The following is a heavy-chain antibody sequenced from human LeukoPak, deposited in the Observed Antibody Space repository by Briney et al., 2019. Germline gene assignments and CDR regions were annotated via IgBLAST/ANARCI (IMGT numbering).Heavy chain of an antibody. D-gene: IGHD3-10*01. V-gene: IGHV3-NL1*01. CDR2: IYSGGTT. Sequence: GGSLRLSCAASGFTFSSYGMHWVRQAPGKGLEWVSAIYSGGTTYYADSVKGRFTISRDTSKNTLYLQMNSLRAEDTAVYYCARDKFRGYFDYWGQGTLVTVSS. J-gene: IGHJ4*02. CDR3: ARDKFRGYFDY. CDR1: GFTFSSYG.